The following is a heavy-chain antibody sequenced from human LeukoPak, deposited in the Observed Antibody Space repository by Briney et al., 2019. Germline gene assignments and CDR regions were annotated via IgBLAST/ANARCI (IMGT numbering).Heavy chain of an antibody. V-gene: IGHV5-51*01. CDR3: ARLGGSGSSPGLDFDY. D-gene: IGHD3-10*01. Sequence: RGESLQISCKGSGSSFTSYWMGWGRQVPGKGRGWIVIIYPGASDARYSPSFQAHATISPDKSISAAYLHWSSLKASDTAMYYCARLGGSGSSPGLDFDYWGQGTLVTVSS. J-gene: IGHJ4*02. CDR1: GSSFTSYW. CDR2: IYPGASDA.